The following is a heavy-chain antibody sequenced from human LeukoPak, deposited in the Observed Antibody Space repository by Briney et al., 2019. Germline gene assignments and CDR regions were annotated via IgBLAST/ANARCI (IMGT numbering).Heavy chain of an antibody. V-gene: IGHV1-2*02. CDR1: GYTFTNYG. CDR3: ARDVGYYFDY. CDR2: INPNSGGT. Sequence: ASVKVSCKASGYTFTNYGISWVRQAPGQGLEWMGWINPNSGGTNYAQKFQGRVTMTRDTSISTAYMELSRLRSDDTAVYYCARDVGYYFDYWGQGTLVTVSS. J-gene: IGHJ4*02. D-gene: IGHD6-13*01.